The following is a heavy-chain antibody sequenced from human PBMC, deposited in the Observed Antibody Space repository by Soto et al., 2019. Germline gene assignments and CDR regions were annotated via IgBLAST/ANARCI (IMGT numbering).Heavy chain of an antibody. J-gene: IGHJ3*01. CDR3: AKDTVGGYSFWSGYYSDCLDV. D-gene: IGHD3-3*01. CDR1: GFTFDSYA. V-gene: IGHV3-23*01. CDR2: ISGSAVGK. Sequence: EVKLLESGGGLAQPGGSLRLSCVGSGFTFDSYAISWVRQAPGERLQWIAAISGSAVGKDYAHSVRGRFTISRDNAKKTVHLQMDSLRVEDTAVYFCAKDTVGGYSFWSGYYSDCLDVWGQGTLVTVS.